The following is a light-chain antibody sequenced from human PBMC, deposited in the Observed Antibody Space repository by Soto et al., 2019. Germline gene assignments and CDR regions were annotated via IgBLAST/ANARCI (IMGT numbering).Light chain of an antibody. Sequence: DIQLTQSPSLLSASVGDRVTVTCRASQGISSYLAWYQKKPGKAPNLLIYDAATLQSGVPSRFSGSGSGTEFTLTRRSLQPEDFATYYCQQLSTYPLTFGGWTKVEIK. CDR1: QGISSY. CDR2: DAA. V-gene: IGKV1-9*01. CDR3: QQLSTYPLT. J-gene: IGKJ4*01.